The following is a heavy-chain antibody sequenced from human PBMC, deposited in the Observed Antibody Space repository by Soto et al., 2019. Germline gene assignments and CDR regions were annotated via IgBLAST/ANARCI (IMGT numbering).Heavy chain of an antibody. Sequence: PGGSLRLSCAASGFIFSTYGMHWVRQAPGKGLEWVAFIWYDGSNEYYGDSVKGRFTISRDNSKNTLHLQMSSLRAEDTAMYYCARDWGSSLPSAFASWGQGTLVTVSS. V-gene: IGHV3-33*01. CDR2: IWYDGSNE. CDR3: ARDWGSSLPSAFAS. J-gene: IGHJ4*02. D-gene: IGHD6-19*01. CDR1: GFIFSTYG.